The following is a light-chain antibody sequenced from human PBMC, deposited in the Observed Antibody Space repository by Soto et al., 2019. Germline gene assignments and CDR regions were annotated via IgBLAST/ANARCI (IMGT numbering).Light chain of an antibody. CDR1: SSDIGGYNY. CDR2: DVS. Sequence: QSTLTQPASVSGSPGQSITISCTGTSSDIGGYNYVSWYQQHPGKAPQLMIYDVSNRPSGLSNRFSGSKSGNTASLTISGLQAEDAADYYCSSYTTISTVVLGGGTQLTVL. J-gene: IGLJ2*01. CDR3: SSYTTISTVV. V-gene: IGLV2-14*03.